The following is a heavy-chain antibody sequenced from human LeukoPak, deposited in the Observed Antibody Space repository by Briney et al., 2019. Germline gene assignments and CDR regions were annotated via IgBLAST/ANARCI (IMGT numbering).Heavy chain of an antibody. V-gene: IGHV1-3*01. CDR3: ASDGWVTTYYFDY. D-gene: IGHD1-14*01. CDR1: GFTFTTYT. J-gene: IGHJ4*02. Sequence: ASVKVSCKASGFTFTTYTIHWVRQAPGQRLEWMGWINAGNGNTQYSQKFQGRVTITRDTSASTAYMELSSLRSEDTAVYYCASDGWVTTYYFDYWGQGTLVIVSS. CDR2: INAGNGNT.